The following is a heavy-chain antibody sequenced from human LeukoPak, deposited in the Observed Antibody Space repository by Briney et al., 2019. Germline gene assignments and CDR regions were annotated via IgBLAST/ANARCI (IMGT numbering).Heavy chain of an antibody. CDR1: GYTFSSYG. CDR2: IWYDGSKT. Sequence: GGSLRLSCEASGYTFSSYGMHWVRQAPGKGLEWVALIWYDGSKTYYADSVKGRFTISRDNFKNTLYLQMSSLRVEDTAVYYCARYFDRIDEIGHWGQGTLVTVSS. CDR3: ARYFDRIDEIGH. V-gene: IGHV3-33*01. J-gene: IGHJ4*02. D-gene: IGHD3-22*01.